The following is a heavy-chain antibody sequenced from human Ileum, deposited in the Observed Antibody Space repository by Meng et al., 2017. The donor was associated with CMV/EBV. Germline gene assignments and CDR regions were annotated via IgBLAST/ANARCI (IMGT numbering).Heavy chain of an antibody. CDR1: GFTFSSYW. CDR2: IKQDGSEK. Sequence: GGSLRLSCAVAGFTFSSYWMGWVRQAPGKGMEWVANIKQDGSEKCYVDSVKGRFTISRDNAKNSLYLQMNSLRAEDTAVYYCARDCVVVPAAGAGYYYYGMDVWGQGTTVTVSS. J-gene: IGHJ6*02. CDR3: ARDCVVVPAAGAGYYYYGMDV. V-gene: IGHV3-7*01. D-gene: IGHD2-2*01.